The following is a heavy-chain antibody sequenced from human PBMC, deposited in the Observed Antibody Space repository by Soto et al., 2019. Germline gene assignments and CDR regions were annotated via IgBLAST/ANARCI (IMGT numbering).Heavy chain of an antibody. D-gene: IGHD2-15*01. Sequence: TPGRGFEWMGCFDPEDGEKIYAQKFQLRVTMTEDTSTDSAYMELSSLRSEDTAAYYCATPYGRSAGYYYSYSMDVWGKGTTVTVSS. CDR2: FDPEDGEK. V-gene: IGHV1-24*01. J-gene: IGHJ6*03. CDR3: ATPYGRSAGYYYSYSMDV.